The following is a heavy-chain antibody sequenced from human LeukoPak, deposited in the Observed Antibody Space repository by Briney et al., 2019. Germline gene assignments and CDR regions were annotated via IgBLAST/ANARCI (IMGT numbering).Heavy chain of an antibody. V-gene: IGHV4-4*02. CDR1: GGSISSSNR. J-gene: IGHJ5*02. Sequence: SDTLSLTCAVSGGSISSSNRWSWVRQPPGKGLEWIGENYHSGSTNYNPSLKSRVTISVDTSKNQFSLKLSSVTAADTAVYYCARRHRGIVVAAGFDPWGQGTLVTVSS. CDR3: ARRHRGIVVAAGFDP. CDR2: NYHSGST. D-gene: IGHD3-22*01.